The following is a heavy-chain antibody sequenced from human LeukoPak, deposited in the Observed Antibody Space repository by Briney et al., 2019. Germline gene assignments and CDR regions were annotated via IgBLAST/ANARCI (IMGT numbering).Heavy chain of an antibody. J-gene: IGHJ4*02. CDR1: GGYINSGNYY. D-gene: IGHD1-26*01. V-gene: IGHV4-61*02. CDR2: IYISGAI. CDR3: ASEGVGARPD. Sequence: SETLSLTCTVSGGYINSGNYYWNWIRQPAGKGLEWIGRIYISGAINYNPSLKSRVTKSVDTSKKQFSLKLTSVTAADTAVYYCASEGVGARPDWGQGTRVIVSS.